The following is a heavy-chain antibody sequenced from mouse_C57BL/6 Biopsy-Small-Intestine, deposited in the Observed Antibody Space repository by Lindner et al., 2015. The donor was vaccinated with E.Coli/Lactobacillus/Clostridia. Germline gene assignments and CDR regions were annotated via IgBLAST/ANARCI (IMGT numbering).Heavy chain of an antibody. CDR3: ARRGGYYDFYALDY. CDR1: GYPFSTYW. CDR2: IYPGDGDT. J-gene: IGHJ4*01. V-gene: IGHV1-80*01. D-gene: IGHD2-3*01. Sequence: VQLQESGAELVKPGASVKISCKASGYPFSTYWMNWVKQRPGKGLEWIGQIYPGDGDTNYNGKFKGKATLTADKSSSTAHMQLSSLTSEDSAVYFCARRGGYYDFYALDYWGQGTSVTVSS.